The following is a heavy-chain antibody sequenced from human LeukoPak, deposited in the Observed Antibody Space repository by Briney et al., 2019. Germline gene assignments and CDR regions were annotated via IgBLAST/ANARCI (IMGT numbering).Heavy chain of an antibody. Sequence: PGGSLTLSCAASGFTFSRYWMHWVRQAPGKGLEWVSSISGSGARTYYADSVKGRFTISRDNSKNTLYLQMNSLRVEDTAVYYCAREHSSSGWGYFDYWGPGDLVTVSS. J-gene: IGHJ4*01. D-gene: IGHD6-25*01. V-gene: IGHV3-23*01. CDR3: AREHSSSGWGYFDY. CDR1: GFTFSRYW. CDR2: ISGSGART.